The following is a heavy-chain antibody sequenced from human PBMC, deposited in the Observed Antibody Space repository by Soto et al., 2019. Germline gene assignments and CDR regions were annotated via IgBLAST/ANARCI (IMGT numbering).Heavy chain of an antibody. J-gene: IGHJ4*02. CDR3: AKRGSGSYYDY. Sequence: GGSLRLSCAASGFAFSSYAMRWVRQAPGKGLEWVSAISGSGGSTYYADSVKGRFTISRDNSKNTLYLQMNSLRAEDTAVYYCAKRGSGSYYDYWGQGTLVTVSS. CDR2: ISGSGGST. D-gene: IGHD3-10*01. CDR1: GFAFSSYA. V-gene: IGHV3-23*01.